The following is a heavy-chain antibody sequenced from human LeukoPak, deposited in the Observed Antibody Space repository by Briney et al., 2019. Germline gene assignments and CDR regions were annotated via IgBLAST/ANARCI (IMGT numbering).Heavy chain of an antibody. CDR3: ARPSKYCSSTSCYAENYYYYGMDV. V-gene: IGHV4-39*01. CDR1: GGXISSSSYY. J-gene: IGHJ6*02. CDR2: IYYSGST. D-gene: IGHD2-2*01. Sequence: SETLSLTCTVSGGXISSSSYYWGWLRQPPGKGLEWLVSIYYSGSTYYNPFHKSRVTISVDTSKNQFSLKLSSVTAADTAVYYCARPSKYCSSTSCYAENYYYYGMDVWGQGTTVTVSS.